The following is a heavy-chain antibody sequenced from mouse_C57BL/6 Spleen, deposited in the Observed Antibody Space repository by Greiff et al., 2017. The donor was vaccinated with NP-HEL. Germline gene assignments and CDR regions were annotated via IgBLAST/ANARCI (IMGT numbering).Heavy chain of an antibody. J-gene: IGHJ1*03. V-gene: IGHV1-85*01. CDR2: IYPRDGST. Sequence: QVQLKESGPELVKPGASVKLSCKASGYTFTSYDINWVKQRPGQGLEWIGWIYPRDGSTKYNEKFKGKATLTVDTSSSTAYMELHSLTSEDSAVYFCARREITTVVDWYFDVWGTGTTVTVSS. D-gene: IGHD1-1*01. CDR3: ARREITTVVDWYFDV. CDR1: GYTFTSYD.